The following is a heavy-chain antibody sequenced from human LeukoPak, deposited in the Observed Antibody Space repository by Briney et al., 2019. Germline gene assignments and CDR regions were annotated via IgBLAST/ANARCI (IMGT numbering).Heavy chain of an antibody. J-gene: IGHJ1*01. CDR1: GFTFSNYI. CDR2: ISSDGNNQ. Sequence: GGSLRLSCAASGFTFSNYILHGVRRAPGKGLEWVGVISSDGNNQYYADSVKGRFTVSRDNSKSTLYLLINTLRAEDSAVYYCARDPDDFSNLEYFHHWGQGTLVTVSS. D-gene: IGHD4-11*01. V-gene: IGHV3-30*04. CDR3: ARDPDDFSNLEYFHH.